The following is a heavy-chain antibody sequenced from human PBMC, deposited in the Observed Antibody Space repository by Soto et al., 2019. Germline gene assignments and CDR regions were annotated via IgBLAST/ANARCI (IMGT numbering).Heavy chain of an antibody. CDR2: IYYSGST. CDR1: GGSVSSGSYY. Sequence: SETLSLTCTVSGGSVSSGSYYWGWIRQPPGKGLEWIGYIYYSGSTNYNPSLKSRVTISVDTSKNQFSLKLSSVTAADTAVYYCARDRIAARFMSYYYYGMDVWGQGTTVTVSS. D-gene: IGHD6-6*01. V-gene: IGHV4-61*01. J-gene: IGHJ6*02. CDR3: ARDRIAARFMSYYYYGMDV.